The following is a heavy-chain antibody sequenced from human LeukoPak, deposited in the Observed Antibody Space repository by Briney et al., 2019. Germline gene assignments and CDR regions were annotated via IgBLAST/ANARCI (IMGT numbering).Heavy chain of an antibody. CDR1: GGTFSSYA. D-gene: IGHD3-16*01. J-gene: IGHJ5*02. CDR3: ARDSRGFGGVIPDWFDP. Sequence: ASVKVSCKASGGTFSSYAISWVRQAPGQGLEWMGGIIPIFGTANYAQKFQGRVTITADESTSTAYMELSSLRSEDTAVYYCARDSRGFGGVIPDWFDPLGPGNPGHRLL. V-gene: IGHV1-69*13. CDR2: IIPIFGTA.